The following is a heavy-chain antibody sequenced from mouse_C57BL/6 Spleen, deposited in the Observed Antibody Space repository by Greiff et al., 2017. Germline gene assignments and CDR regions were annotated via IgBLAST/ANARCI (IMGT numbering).Heavy chain of an antibody. CDR3: ARGCTTVVATDAMDY. CDR1: GYTFTSYG. J-gene: IGHJ4*01. Sequence: VKLQESGAELARPGASVKLSCKASGYTFTSYGISWVKQRTGQGLEWIGEIYPRSGNTYYNEKFKGKATLTADKSSSTAYMELRSLTSEDSAVYFCARGCTTVVATDAMDYWGQGTSVTVSS. V-gene: IGHV1-81*01. D-gene: IGHD1-1*01. CDR2: IYPRSGNT.